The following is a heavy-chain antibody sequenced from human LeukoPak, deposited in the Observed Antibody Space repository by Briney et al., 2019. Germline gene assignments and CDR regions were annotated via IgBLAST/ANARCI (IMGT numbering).Heavy chain of an antibody. CDR3: KSGGAAPGSFDY. CDR1: GFTFSRYW. D-gene: IGHD1-1*01. V-gene: IGHV3-7*01. CDR2: IKYDGYEE. Sequence: GGSLRLSCAASGFTFSRYWMSWMRQAPGKRLEWVANIKYDGYEEYYVDSVKGRFTISRDNAKNSLYLQLNSLRVEDTAVYYCKSGGAAPGSFDYWGQGTLVTVSP. J-gene: IGHJ4*02.